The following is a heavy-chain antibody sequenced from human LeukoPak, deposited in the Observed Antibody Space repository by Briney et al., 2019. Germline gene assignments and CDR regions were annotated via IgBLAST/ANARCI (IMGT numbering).Heavy chain of an antibody. CDR3: ARGRYGSGSYSFDY. D-gene: IGHD3-10*01. CDR2: LSSSSSPI. CDR1: GFTFSSYS. J-gene: IGHJ4*02. V-gene: IGHV3-48*01. Sequence: GGSLRLSCAASGFTFSSYSTNWVRQAPGKGLEWVSYLSSSSSPIFYADSVKGRFTISRDNAKNSVSLQMNSLRAEDTAVYYCARGRYGSGSYSFDYWGQGTLVTVSS.